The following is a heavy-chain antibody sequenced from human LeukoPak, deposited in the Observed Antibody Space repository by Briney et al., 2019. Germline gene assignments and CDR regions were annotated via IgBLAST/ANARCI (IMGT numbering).Heavy chain of an antibody. CDR2: INPNSGGT. CDR1: GYTFTGYY. D-gene: IGHD1-26*01. CDR3: ARVFGYSGSYYYYYGMDV. V-gene: IGHV1-2*02. J-gene: IGHJ6*02. Sequence: ASVKVSCKASGYTFTGYYMHWVRQAPGQGLEWMGWINPNSGGTSYAQKLQGRVTMTTDTSTSTAYMELRSLRSDDTAVYYCARVFGYSGSYYYYYGMDVWGQGTTVTVSS.